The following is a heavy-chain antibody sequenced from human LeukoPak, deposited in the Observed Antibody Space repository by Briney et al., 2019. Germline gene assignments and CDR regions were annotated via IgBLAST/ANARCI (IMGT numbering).Heavy chain of an antibody. Sequence: GGSLRLSCAASGFTVRDSYMSWVRQAPGKRLEWLAFICVSGTTFYAASVKGRFTISRDNSKNTVYLQMNNLRAEDTALYYCGRHAYGGSPPLSWGQGALVTVSS. D-gene: IGHD3-10*01. V-gene: IGHV3-53*01. CDR2: ICVSGTT. CDR3: GRHAYGGSPPLS. CDR1: GFTVRDSY. J-gene: IGHJ4*02.